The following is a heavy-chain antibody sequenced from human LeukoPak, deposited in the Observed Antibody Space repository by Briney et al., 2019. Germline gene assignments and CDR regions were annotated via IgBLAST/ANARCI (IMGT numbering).Heavy chain of an antibody. CDR3: ARALDIVLMVYAIMGYMDV. V-gene: IGHV3-30*04. Sequence: GGSLRLSCAASGFTFSSYAMHWVRQAPGKGLEWVAVISYDGSNKYYADSVKGRFTISRDNSKNTLYLQMNSLRAEDTAVYCCARALDIVLMVYAIMGYMDVWGKGTTVTVSS. D-gene: IGHD2-8*01. CDR2: ISYDGSNK. CDR1: GFTFSSYA. J-gene: IGHJ6*03.